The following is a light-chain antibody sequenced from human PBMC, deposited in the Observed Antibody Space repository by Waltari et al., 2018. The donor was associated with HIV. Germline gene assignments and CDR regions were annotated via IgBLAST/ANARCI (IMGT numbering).Light chain of an antibody. Sequence: QSVVTQPPSASGTPGQRVVISCSGSNSNIGRNSVNWYQQVPGAAPKILIYRDKQRFSGFPGRCSGSKSGTSASLAISELRSEYEADYYCAVWDGSLRWGVFGGGTKLTVL. V-gene: IGLV1-47*01. CDR3: AVWDGSLRWGV. CDR2: RDK. CDR1: NSNIGRNS. J-gene: IGLJ3*02.